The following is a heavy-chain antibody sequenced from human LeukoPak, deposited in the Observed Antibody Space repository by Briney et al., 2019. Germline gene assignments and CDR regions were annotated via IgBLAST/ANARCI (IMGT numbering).Heavy chain of an antibody. D-gene: IGHD2-21*02. J-gene: IGHJ4*02. Sequence: GGSLRLSCEASGFTFTTYAMSWVRQAPGKGLQWVSGISSGDSSTYYTDSVKGRFTISRDKSKNTLYLQINSLRAEDTAVYYCAKCMSGSGVCLNFGSWGQGILVTVSS. CDR1: GFTFTTYA. V-gene: IGHV3-23*01. CDR3: AKCMSGSGVCLNFGS. CDR2: ISSGDSST.